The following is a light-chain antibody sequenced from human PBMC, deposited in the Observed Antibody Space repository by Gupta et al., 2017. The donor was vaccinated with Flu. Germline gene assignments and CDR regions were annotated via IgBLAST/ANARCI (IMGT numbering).Light chain of an antibody. CDR2: EGS. J-gene: IGLJ1*01. CDR3: CSYAGSFTYYV. CDR1: SSDVGSYKL. V-gene: IGLV2-23*01. Sequence: GTSSDVGSYKLVSWYQQYPGKAPQLMIYEGSQRPTGGSNRFSGSKSGNTASLTIPGLQADAEADYYCCSYAGSFTYYVFGTGTKVTVL.